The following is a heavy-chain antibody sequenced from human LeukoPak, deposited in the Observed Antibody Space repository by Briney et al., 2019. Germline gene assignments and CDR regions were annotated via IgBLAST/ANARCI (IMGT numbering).Heavy chain of an antibody. V-gene: IGHV1-8*01. CDR1: GYTFTSYD. J-gene: IGHJ6*02. CDR3: ARVYCSSTSCYKYGMDV. Sequence: ASVKVSCKASGYTFTSYDINWVRQATGQGLEWMGWMNPNSGNTGYAQKFQGGVTMTRNTSISTAYMELSSLRSEDTAVYYCARVYCSSTSCYKYGMDVWGQGTTVTVSS. CDR2: MNPNSGNT. D-gene: IGHD2-2*02.